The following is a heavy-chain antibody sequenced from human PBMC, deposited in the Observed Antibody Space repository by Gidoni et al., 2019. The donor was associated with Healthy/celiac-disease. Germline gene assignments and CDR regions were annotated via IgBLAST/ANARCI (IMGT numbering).Heavy chain of an antibody. Sequence: EVQLLASGGGLVQPGGALRRSGSASWFTCSQHAMTGVRQAPGKGLEWVSAISGSGGSTYYADSVKGRFTISRDNSKNTLYLQMNSLRAEDTAVYYCAKGGQAVAGILEYYFDYWGQGTLVTVSS. V-gene: IGHV3-23*01. CDR1: WFTCSQHA. D-gene: IGHD6-19*01. CDR3: AKGGQAVAGILEYYFDY. J-gene: IGHJ4*02. CDR2: ISGSGGST.